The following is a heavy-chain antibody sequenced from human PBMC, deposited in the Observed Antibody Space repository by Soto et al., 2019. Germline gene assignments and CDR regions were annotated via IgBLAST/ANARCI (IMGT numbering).Heavy chain of an antibody. Sequence: QVQLQESGPGLVKPSGTLSLICVVSDDSISRIHWLSWVRQPPGKGLEWLGEVHEGGTTNYNPSLKSRVTISVDKSKKQSSLMLTSVTAADTAVYHCAGGSGYRLDPWGQGTPVTVSS. D-gene: IGHD5-18*01. J-gene: IGHJ5*01. CDR1: DDSISRIHW. V-gene: IGHV4-4*02. CDR3: AGGSGYRLDP. CDR2: VHEGGTT.